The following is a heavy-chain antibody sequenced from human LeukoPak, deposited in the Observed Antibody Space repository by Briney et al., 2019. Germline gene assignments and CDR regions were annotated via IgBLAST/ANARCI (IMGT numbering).Heavy chain of an antibody. CDR2: IYYSGST. Sequence: SETLSLTCTVSGGSISSYYWSWIRQPPGKGLEWIGYIYYSGSTNYNPSLKSRVTISVDTSKNQFSLKLSSVTAADTAVYYCARGRIMITFGGVVTYYFDYWGQGTLVTVSS. D-gene: IGHD3-16*01. CDR1: GGSISSYY. CDR3: ARGRIMITFGGVVTYYFDY. V-gene: IGHV4-59*01. J-gene: IGHJ4*02.